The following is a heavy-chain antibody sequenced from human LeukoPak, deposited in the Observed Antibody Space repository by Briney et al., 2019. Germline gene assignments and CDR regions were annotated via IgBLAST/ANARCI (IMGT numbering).Heavy chain of an antibody. V-gene: IGHV3-30*02. D-gene: IGHD3-22*01. Sequence: PGGSLRLSCATSGFTFSNYGMNWVRQAPGKGLEWVSLIWYDGSYKYYGDSVKGRFSISRDNSKNTLYLQMNSLRAEDTAVYYCARGLYYYDTSAYYYYWGQGTLVTVSS. CDR3: ARGLYYYDTSAYYYY. CDR2: IWYDGSYK. J-gene: IGHJ4*02. CDR1: GFTFSNYG.